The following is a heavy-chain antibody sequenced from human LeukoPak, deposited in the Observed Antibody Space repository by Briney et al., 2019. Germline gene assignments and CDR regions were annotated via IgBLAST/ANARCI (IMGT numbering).Heavy chain of an antibody. CDR2: INPNCGGT. V-gene: IGHV1-2*02. CDR1: GYTFTGYY. Sequence: VASVRVSCKASGYTFTGYYLHWVRQAPGQGLELMGWINPNCGGTNYAEKFQDRVTMTRDTSISTAYMELSRLRSDDTAVYYCARDLGYCSSTSCYTDHQSNDYWGQGTLVTVSS. D-gene: IGHD2-2*02. CDR3: ARDLGYCSSTSCYTDHQSNDY. J-gene: IGHJ4*02.